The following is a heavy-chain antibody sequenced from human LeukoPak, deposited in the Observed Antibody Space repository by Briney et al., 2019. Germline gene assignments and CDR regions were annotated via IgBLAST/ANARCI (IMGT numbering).Heavy chain of an antibody. J-gene: IGHJ4*02. Sequence: PGGSLRLSCAASKFSFSSYWMHWVRQAPGKGLVWVSRINSDGSRTNYADSVKGRFTISRDNAKNTLYLQMNSLRAEDTAVYYCAKAPLTSGSYWGHWGQGTLVTVSS. CDR1: KFSFSSYW. D-gene: IGHD1-26*01. CDR3: AKAPLTSGSYWGH. CDR2: INSDGSRT. V-gene: IGHV3-74*01.